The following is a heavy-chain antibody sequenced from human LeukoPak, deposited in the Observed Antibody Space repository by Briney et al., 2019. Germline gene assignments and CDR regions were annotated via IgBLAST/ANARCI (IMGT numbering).Heavy chain of an antibody. CDR1: GYTFASYY. D-gene: IGHD3-10*01. V-gene: IGHV1-2*02. CDR2: INPNSGGT. Sequence: ASVKVSCKASGYTFASYYMHWVRQAPGQGLEWMGWINPNSGGTNYAQKFQGRVTMTRDTSISTAYMELSRLRSDDRAVYYCPRGSGSYYIVYYYMDVWGKGTTVTVSS. CDR3: PRGSGSYYIVYYYMDV. J-gene: IGHJ6*03.